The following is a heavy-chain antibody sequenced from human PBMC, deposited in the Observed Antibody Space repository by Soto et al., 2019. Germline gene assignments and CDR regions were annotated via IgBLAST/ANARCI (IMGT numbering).Heavy chain of an antibody. V-gene: IGHV3-13*01. J-gene: IGHJ4*02. CDR3: ARAMEVDPIDY. Sequence: EVQLVESGGGLVQPGGSLRLSCAGSGFIFSTYDMSWVRQTAGKRLEWVSTIGVGGDTYYEDSVKDRFTIFRENAKNSLYLQMNSLRVGDTAIYYCARAMEVDPIDYWGQGTLVTVSS. D-gene: IGHD1-1*01. CDR2: IGVGGDT. CDR1: GFIFSTYD.